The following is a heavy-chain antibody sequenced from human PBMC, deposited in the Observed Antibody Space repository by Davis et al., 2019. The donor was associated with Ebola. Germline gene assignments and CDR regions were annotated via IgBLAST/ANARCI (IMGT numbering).Heavy chain of an antibody. Sequence: ASVKVSCKASGYTFTSYAMHWVRQAPGQRLEWMGWINAGNGNTKYSQKFQGRVTITADKSTSTAYMELSSLRSEDTAVYYCARAEGSGTLGYFDYWGQGTLVTVSS. CDR1: GYTFTSYA. D-gene: IGHD6-13*01. V-gene: IGHV1-3*01. CDR3: ARAEGSGTLGYFDY. CDR2: INAGNGNT. J-gene: IGHJ4*02.